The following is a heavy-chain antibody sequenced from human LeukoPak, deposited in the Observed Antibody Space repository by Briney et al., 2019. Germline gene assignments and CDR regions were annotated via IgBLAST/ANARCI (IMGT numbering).Heavy chain of an antibody. CDR1: GFTFNYYA. D-gene: IGHD5-18*01. CDR2: ISDNEGST. J-gene: IGHJ4*02. Sequence: GGSLRLSCAASGFTFNYYAMSWVRQAPGKGLEWVSGISDNEGSTYYTDSVKGRFTISRDSTKNTVYLQMNNLRPDDTAVYFCARHDSFIPYWGQGTLVTVSS. V-gene: IGHV3-23*01. CDR3: ARHDSFIPY.